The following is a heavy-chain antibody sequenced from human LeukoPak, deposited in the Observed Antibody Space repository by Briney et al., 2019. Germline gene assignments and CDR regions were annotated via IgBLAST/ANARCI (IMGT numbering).Heavy chain of an antibody. CDR1: GGSISSSSYY. V-gene: IGHV3-23*01. D-gene: IGHD5-24*01. CDR3: AKGHGSWLQSLFDY. Sequence: PSETLSLTCTVSGGSISSSSYYWGWVRQAPGKGLEWVSGITGGGGSAYYADSVKGRFTISRDDSKNTLYLQMTSLRAEDTAVYYCAKGHGSWLQSLFDYWGQGTLVTVSS. J-gene: IGHJ4*02. CDR2: ITGGGGSA.